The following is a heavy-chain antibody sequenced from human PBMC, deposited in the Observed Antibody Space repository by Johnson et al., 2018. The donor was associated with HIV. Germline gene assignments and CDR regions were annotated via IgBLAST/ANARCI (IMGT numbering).Heavy chain of an antibody. CDR1: GFTVSSNY. CDR2: IYSGDRT. J-gene: IGHJ3*02. CDR3: AGRSSAWYEDAFDI. Sequence: VHLVESGGGVVQPGGSLRLSCAASGFTVSSNYMSWVRQAPGKGLEWVSVIYSGDRTYSAVSVKGRFTISRDSSKNTLFLQMNSLRVEDTAIYYCAGRSSAWYEDAFDIWGQGTMVTVSS. V-gene: IGHV3-66*01. D-gene: IGHD6-19*01.